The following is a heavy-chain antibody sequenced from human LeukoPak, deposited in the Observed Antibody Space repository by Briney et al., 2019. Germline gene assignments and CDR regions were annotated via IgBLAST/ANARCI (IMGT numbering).Heavy chain of an antibody. CDR1: GGTFSSYT. D-gene: IGHD2-2*01. CDR3: ARAPCSSTSCYSDLNWLDP. V-gene: IGHV1-69*02. CDR2: IIPILGIA. Sequence: SVKVSCKASGGTFSSYTISWVRQAPGQGLEWMGRIIPILGIANYAQKFQGRVTITADKSTSTAYMELSSLRSEDTAVYYCARAPCSSTSCYSDLNWLDPWGQGTLVTVSS. J-gene: IGHJ5*02.